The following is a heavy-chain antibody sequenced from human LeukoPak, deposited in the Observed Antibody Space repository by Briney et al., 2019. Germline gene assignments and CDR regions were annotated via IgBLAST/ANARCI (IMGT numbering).Heavy chain of an antibody. J-gene: IGHJ6*02. CDR2: INPNSGAT. CDR3: ARDPIVQAGYYYGMDV. CDR1: GYTFTAYY. V-gene: IGHV1-2*02. Sequence: ASVRVSCKASGYTFTAYYIHWVRQAPGQGLEWMGWINPNSGATNYAQNFQGRVTMTADMSISAAYLDLSRLRSDDSAVYYCARDPIVQAGYYYGMDVWGQGTTVTVSS. D-gene: IGHD2/OR15-2a*01.